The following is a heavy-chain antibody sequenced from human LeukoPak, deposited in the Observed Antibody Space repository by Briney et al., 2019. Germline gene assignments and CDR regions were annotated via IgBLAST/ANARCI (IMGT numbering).Heavy chain of an antibody. CDR1: GGSFSGYY. CDR3: ARHWGRYYYYYMDV. V-gene: IGHV4-34*01. J-gene: IGHJ6*03. CDR2: INHSGST. D-gene: IGHD7-27*01. Sequence: SETLSLTCAVYGGSFSGYYWSWIRQPPGKGLEWIGEINHSGSTNYNPSLKSRVTISVDTSKNQFSLKLSSVTAADTAVYYCARHWGRYYYYYMDVWGKGTTVTVSS.